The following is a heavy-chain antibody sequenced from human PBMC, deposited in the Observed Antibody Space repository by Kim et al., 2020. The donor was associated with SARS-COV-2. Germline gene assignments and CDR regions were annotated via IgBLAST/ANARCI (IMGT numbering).Heavy chain of an antibody. J-gene: IGHJ6*02. CDR1: GGTFSSYA. D-gene: IGHD3-10*01. V-gene: IGHV1-69*04. Sequence: SVKVSCKASGGTFSSYAISWVRQAPGQGLEWMGRIIPILGIANYAQKFQGRVTITADKSTSTAYMELSSLRSEDTAVYYCARVLRPLLWFGADYYYGMDVWGQGTTVTVSS. CDR2: IIPILGIA. CDR3: ARVLRPLLWFGADYYYGMDV.